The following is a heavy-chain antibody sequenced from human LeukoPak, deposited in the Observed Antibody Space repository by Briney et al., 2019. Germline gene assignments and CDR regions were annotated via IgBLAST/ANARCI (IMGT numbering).Heavy chain of an antibody. CDR1: GYSISSGYY. CDR3: ARGYCSSTSCYPSDY. V-gene: IGHV4-38-2*01. Sequence: KPSETLSLTCAVSGYSISSGYYWGWIRQPPGKGLEWIGRIYTSGSTNYNPSLKSRVTMSVDTSKNQFSLELSSVTAADTAVYYCARGYCSSTSCYPSDYWGQGTLVTVSS. J-gene: IGHJ4*02. D-gene: IGHD2-2*01. CDR2: IYTSGST.